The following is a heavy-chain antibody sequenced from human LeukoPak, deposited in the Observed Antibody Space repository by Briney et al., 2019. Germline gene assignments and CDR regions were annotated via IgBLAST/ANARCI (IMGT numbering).Heavy chain of an antibody. J-gene: IGHJ4*02. CDR3: AKYYDSSGSQPYYFDY. CDR1: GITLSNYG. Sequence: GGSLRLSCVVSGITLSNYGMSWVRQAPGKGLEWVSAISGSGGSTYYADSVKGRFTISRDNSKNTLYLQMNSLRAEDTAVYYCAKYYDSSGSQPYYFDYWGQGTLVTVSS. CDR2: ISGSGGST. D-gene: IGHD3-22*01. V-gene: IGHV3-23*01.